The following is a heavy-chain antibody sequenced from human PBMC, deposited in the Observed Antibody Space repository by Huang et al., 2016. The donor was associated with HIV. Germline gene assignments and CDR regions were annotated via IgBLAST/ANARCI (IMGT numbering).Heavy chain of an antibody. CDR1: GFTFSNYA. Sequence: QVQLVESGGGVVQPGRSLRLSCAASGFTFSNYAMHWVRQVPGRVLEGGACISYDGSNKYYTDSVKGRFTISRDNSKNALYLQMNSLRAEDTAVYYCARRAVAGIYYYYYMDVWGKGTTVTVSS. J-gene: IGHJ6*03. V-gene: IGHV3-30-3*01. CDR2: ISYDGSNK. CDR3: ARRAVAGIYYYYYMDV. D-gene: IGHD6-19*01.